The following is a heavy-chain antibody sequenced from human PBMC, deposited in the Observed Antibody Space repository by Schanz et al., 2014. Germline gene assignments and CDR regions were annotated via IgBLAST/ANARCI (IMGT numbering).Heavy chain of an antibody. J-gene: IGHJ4*02. CDR1: GFSFSNYA. Sequence: EEQLLESGGALVQPGGSLRLSCAASGFSFSNYALVWVRQPPGKGLEWISSISRSSSSIYYADSVKGRFTISRDNAKNSLYLQMHSLRAEDTAVYYCARGRSLGWCDYWGQGTLVTVSS. CDR2: ISRSSSSI. V-gene: IGHV3-21*01. CDR3: ARGRSLGWCDY. D-gene: IGHD2-21*01.